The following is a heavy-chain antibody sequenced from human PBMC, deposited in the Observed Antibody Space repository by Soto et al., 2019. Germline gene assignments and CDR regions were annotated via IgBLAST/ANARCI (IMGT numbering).Heavy chain of an antibody. J-gene: IGHJ6*02. CDR3: AKDNIVIVEVVERAPYGMDV. CDR2: ISGSGGST. D-gene: IGHD3-22*01. Sequence: TGGSLRLSCAASGFTFSSYAMGWVRQAPGKGLEWVSGISGSGGSTYYVGSVKGRFTISRDNSRNTLYLQMNSLRAEDTAVYYCAKDNIVIVEVVERAPYGMDVWGQGTTVTVSS. CDR1: GFTFSSYA. V-gene: IGHV3-23*01.